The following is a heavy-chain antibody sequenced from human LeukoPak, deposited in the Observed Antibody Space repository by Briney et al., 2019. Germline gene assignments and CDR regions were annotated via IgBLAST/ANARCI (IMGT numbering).Heavy chain of an antibody. D-gene: IGHD3-3*01. CDR1: GYTFTSYG. CDR2: ISAYNGNT. V-gene: IGHV1-18*01. Sequence: ASVKVSCEASGYTFTSYGISWVRQAPGQGLEWMGWISAYNGNTNYAQKLQGRVTMTTDTSTSTAYMELRSLRSDDTAVYYCARAHYDFWSGYYYYYYGMDVWGQGTTVTVSS. CDR3: ARAHYDFWSGYYYYYYGMDV. J-gene: IGHJ6*02.